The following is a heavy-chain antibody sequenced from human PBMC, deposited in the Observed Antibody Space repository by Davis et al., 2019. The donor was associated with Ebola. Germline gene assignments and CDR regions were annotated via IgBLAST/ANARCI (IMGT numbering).Heavy chain of an antibody. Sequence: GESLKISCAASGFTFSSYAMHWVRQAPGKGLEWVAVISYDGSNKYYADSVKGRFTISRDNSKKTLYLQMNSLRAEDTAVYYCARKGRGPAFDIWGQGTMVTVSS. CDR1: GFTFSSYA. D-gene: IGHD3-10*01. V-gene: IGHV3-30-3*01. CDR3: ARKGRGPAFDI. CDR2: ISYDGSNK. J-gene: IGHJ3*02.